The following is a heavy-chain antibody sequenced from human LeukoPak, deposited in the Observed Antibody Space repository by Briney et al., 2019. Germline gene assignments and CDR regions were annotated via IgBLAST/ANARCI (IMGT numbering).Heavy chain of an antibody. Sequence: GGSLRLSCAASGFTFSSHWMSWVRQPPGKGLEWVASIKDDGSEKHYVDSVKGRFTISRDNAKNSLYLQMNSLRAEGTAVYYCARHSLTGYQDYWGQGTLVTVSS. J-gene: IGHJ4*02. V-gene: IGHV3-7*01. CDR1: GFTFSSHW. CDR2: IKDDGSEK. D-gene: IGHD3-9*01. CDR3: ARHSLTGYQDY.